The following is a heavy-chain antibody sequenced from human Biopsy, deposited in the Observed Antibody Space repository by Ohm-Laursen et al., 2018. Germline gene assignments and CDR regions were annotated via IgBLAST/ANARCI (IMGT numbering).Heavy chain of an antibody. Sequence: GTLSLTCPVSGGSISNNNYYWGWIRLAPGKGLEWIGYIYYSGGTKYNPSLASRVTFSVDMSKSQFSLKLYSVTAADTAVYYCARVEAGTYDALDIWGQGALVAVSA. CDR2: IYYSGGT. V-gene: IGHV4-61*05. J-gene: IGHJ3*02. CDR1: GGSISNNNYY. CDR3: ARVEAGTYDALDI. D-gene: IGHD1-26*01.